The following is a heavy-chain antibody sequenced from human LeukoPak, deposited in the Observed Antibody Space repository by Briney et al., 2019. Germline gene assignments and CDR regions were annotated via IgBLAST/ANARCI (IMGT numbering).Heavy chain of an antibody. V-gene: IGHV4-59*12. J-gene: IGHJ6*02. CDR2: IYYSGST. Sequence: SETLSLTCTVSGGSISSYYWSWIRQPPGKGLEWIGYIYYSGSTNYNPSLKSRVTISVDTSKNQFSLKLSSVTAADTAVYYCARGSGYGYPYYYYGMDVWGQGTTVTVSS. CDR3: ARGSGYGYPYYYYGMDV. D-gene: IGHD5-18*01. CDR1: GGSISSYY.